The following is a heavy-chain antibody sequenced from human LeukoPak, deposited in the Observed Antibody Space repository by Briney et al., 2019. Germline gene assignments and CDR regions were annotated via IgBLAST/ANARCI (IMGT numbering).Heavy chain of an antibody. Sequence: PSETLSLTCTVSGDSITSGGYYWSWIRQRPGKGLEWIGYIYKTGSTYYDPSLKSRVTISVDTSKNQFSLKLSSVTAADTAVYYCARGKWLQLRDYYYYGLDVWGQGTTVTVSS. CDR1: GDSITSGGYY. D-gene: IGHD5-24*01. J-gene: IGHJ6*02. CDR3: ARGKWLQLRDYYYYGLDV. CDR2: IYKTGST. V-gene: IGHV4-31*03.